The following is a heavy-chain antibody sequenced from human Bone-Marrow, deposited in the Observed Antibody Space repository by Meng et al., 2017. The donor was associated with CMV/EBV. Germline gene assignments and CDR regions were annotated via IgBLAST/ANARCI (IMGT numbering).Heavy chain of an antibody. V-gene: IGHV1-8*01. CDR3: ARDPGVGLDY. Sequence: ASVKVSCKASGYTFTSYDINWARQATGQGLEWMGWVNPNSGNTGYAQKFQGRVTITRNTSISTAYMELSSLTSEDTAVYYCARDPGVGLDYWGQGTLVTVSS. CDR1: GYTFTSYD. J-gene: IGHJ4*02. D-gene: IGHD7-27*01. CDR2: VNPNSGNT.